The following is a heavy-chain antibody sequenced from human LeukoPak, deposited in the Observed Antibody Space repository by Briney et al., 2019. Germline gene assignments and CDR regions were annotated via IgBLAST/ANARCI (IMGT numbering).Heavy chain of an antibody. CDR1: GYTFINYG. Sequence: SVKVSCKASGYTFINYGINWVRQAPGQGLEWMGGIIPIFGTANYAQKFQGRVTIIADESTNTAYMELSSLRSEDTAVYYCARAGYDFLTLAPDPANDYWGQGTLVTVSS. D-gene: IGHD3-9*01. J-gene: IGHJ4*02. CDR2: IIPIFGTA. V-gene: IGHV1-69*13. CDR3: ARAGYDFLTLAPDPANDY.